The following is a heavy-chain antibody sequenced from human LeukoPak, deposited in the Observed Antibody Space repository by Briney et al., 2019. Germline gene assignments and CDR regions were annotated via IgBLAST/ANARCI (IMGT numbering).Heavy chain of an antibody. CDR3: ARVPSRGDKFDP. Sequence: GASVKVSCTASGDSFTSYYMHWVRQAPGQGLEWMGIVNPSGGSTSYAQKFQGRVTMTRNTSINTAYMELSSLRSEDTAVYYCARVPSRGDKFDPWGQGTLVTVSS. V-gene: IGHV1-46*01. CDR1: GDSFTSYY. D-gene: IGHD4-23*01. J-gene: IGHJ5*02. CDR2: VNPSGGST.